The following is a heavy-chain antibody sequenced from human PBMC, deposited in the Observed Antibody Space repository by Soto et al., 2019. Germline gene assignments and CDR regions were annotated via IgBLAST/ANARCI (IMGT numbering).Heavy chain of an antibody. D-gene: IGHD2-2*01. Sequence: QVQLVQSGAEVKKPGASVRVSCKASGYTFNSYGLNWVRQATGQGLEWMGWMNPNCGDTGYAQKFQGRVTMTSNTTIITTYMELSRLISEDTAVYYCSAYCSSSYYYSFSNGVDIGGQETMVTVAS. CDR2: MNPNCGDT. CDR3: SAYCSSSYYYSFSNGVDI. CDR1: GYTFNSYG. J-gene: IGHJ3*02. V-gene: IGHV1-8*01.